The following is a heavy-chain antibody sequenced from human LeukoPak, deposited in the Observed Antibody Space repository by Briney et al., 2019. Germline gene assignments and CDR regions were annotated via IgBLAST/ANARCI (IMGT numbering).Heavy chain of an antibody. Sequence: ASVKVSCKASGGTFSSYAISWVRQAPGQGLEWMGGIIPIFGTANCAQKFQGRVTITADESTSTAYMELSSLRSEDTAVYYCASQYCSGGSCYHRFDYWGQGTLVTVSS. V-gene: IGHV1-69*01. CDR2: IIPIFGTA. D-gene: IGHD2-15*01. J-gene: IGHJ4*02. CDR3: ASQYCSGGSCYHRFDY. CDR1: GGTFSSYA.